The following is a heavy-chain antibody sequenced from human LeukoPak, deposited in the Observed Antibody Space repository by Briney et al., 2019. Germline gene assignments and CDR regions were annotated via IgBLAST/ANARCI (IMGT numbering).Heavy chain of an antibody. CDR1: GGSISGYY. Sequence: SETLSLTCTVSGGSISGYYWSWIRQPPGKGLEWIGYIYYSGSTNYNPSLKSRVTISVDTSKNQFSLKLSSVTAADTAVYYCARVSSSWYYFDYWGQGTLVTVSS. V-gene: IGHV4-59*01. D-gene: IGHD6-13*01. CDR3: ARVSSSWYYFDY. CDR2: IYYSGST. J-gene: IGHJ4*02.